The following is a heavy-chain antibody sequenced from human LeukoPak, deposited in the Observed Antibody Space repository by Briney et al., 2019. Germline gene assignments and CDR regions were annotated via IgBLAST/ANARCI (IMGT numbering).Heavy chain of an antibody. D-gene: IGHD6-19*01. CDR1: GDTFSNSA. J-gene: IGHJ4*02. V-gene: IGHV1-69*13. CDR3: ARDEIAVAGFGAFDY. CDR2: IIPIFGTP. Sequence: SVKVSCKASGDTFSNSAFSWVRQAPGQGLEWMGGIIPIFGTPNYAQKFQGRVTISADESTSTVYMELSSLRSEDTAVFYCARDEIAVAGFGAFDYWGQGTLVTVSS.